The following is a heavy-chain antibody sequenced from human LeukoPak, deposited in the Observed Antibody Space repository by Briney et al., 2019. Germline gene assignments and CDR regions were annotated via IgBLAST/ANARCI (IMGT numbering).Heavy chain of an antibody. J-gene: IGHJ3*02. D-gene: IGHD1-26*01. CDR2: VSTSGGST. CDR3: AKYSGIYDAFDI. Sequence: PGGSLRLSCAASGFTFSSYAMSWVRQAPGKGLEWVSAVSTSGGSTYYADSVKGRFTISRDNSKNTLSLQMNSLRAEDTAIYYCAKYSGIYDAFDIWGQGTMVTVSS. V-gene: IGHV3-23*01. CDR1: GFTFSSYA.